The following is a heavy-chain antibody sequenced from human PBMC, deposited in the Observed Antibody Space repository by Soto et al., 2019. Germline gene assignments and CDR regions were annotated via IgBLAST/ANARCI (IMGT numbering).Heavy chain of an antibody. V-gene: IGHV3-30-3*01. J-gene: IGHJ4*02. D-gene: IGHD4-17*01. Sequence: QVQLVESGGGVVQPGRSLRLSCAASGFTFSSYAIHWVRQVPGKGLEWVAVISYDGSNKYYADSVKGRFTISRDNSKNTVYLQMNSLRAEDTAVYYCARGYGDYFRSVGDYWGQGTLVTVSS. CDR1: GFTFSSYA. CDR3: ARGYGDYFRSVGDY. CDR2: ISYDGSNK.